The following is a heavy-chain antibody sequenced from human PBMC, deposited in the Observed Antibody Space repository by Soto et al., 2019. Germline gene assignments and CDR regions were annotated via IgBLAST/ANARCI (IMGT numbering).Heavy chain of an antibody. V-gene: IGHV1-58*01. J-gene: IGHJ4*02. CDR1: GFTFTSSA. D-gene: IGHD6-19*01. Sequence: ASVKVSCKASGFTFTSSAVQWVRQARGQRLEWIGWIVVGSGNTNYAQKFQERVTITRDMSTSTAYMELSSLRSEDTAVYYCAASGYSTGWDIPGTGYWGQGTLVTVSS. CDR3: AASGYSTGWDIPGTGY. CDR2: IVVGSGNT.